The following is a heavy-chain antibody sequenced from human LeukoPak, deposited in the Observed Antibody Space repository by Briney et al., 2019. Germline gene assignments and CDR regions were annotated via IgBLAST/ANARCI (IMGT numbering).Heavy chain of an antibody. Sequence: GGSLRLSCAASGFAFSSYWMHWVRQAPGKGLVWVSRIDSDGSTTTYADSVNGRFTVSRDNAKTTLYLQMNSLRAEDTAVYYCAKGRSVDSRYTMDVWGQGTTVTVSS. CDR1: GFAFSSYW. J-gene: IGHJ6*02. CDR3: AKGRSVDSRYTMDV. V-gene: IGHV3-74*01. CDR2: IDSDGSTT. D-gene: IGHD2-21*02.